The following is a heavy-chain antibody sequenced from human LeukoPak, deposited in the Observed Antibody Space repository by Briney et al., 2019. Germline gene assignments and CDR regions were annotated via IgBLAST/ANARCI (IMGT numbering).Heavy chain of an antibody. V-gene: IGHV4-39*01. CDR3: ARLSTTVTFFDY. J-gene: IGHJ4*02. D-gene: IGHD4-17*01. CDR1: GGSISSSSYY. Sequence: SETLSLTCPVSGGSISSSSYYWGWIRQPPGKGLEWIGSIYYSGSTYYNPSLKSRVTISVDTSKNQFSLKLSSVTAADTAVYYCARLSTTVTFFDYWGQGTLVTVSS. CDR2: IYYSGST.